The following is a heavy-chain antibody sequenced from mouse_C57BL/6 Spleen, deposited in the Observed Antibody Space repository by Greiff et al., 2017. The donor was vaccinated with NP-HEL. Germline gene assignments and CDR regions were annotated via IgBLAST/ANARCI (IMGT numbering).Heavy chain of an antibody. D-gene: IGHD1-1*01. V-gene: IGHV1-50*01. CDR2: IDPSDSYN. Sequence: QVQLQQPGAELVKPGASVKLSCKASGYTFTSYWMQWVKQRHGKGLEWIGEIDPSDSYNNTNQKFQGKATLTVATSSSTAYMQLSSLTSDDSAVYYCARGSNPYYAMDYWGQGTSVTVSS. CDR1: GYTFTSYW. J-gene: IGHJ4*01. CDR3: ARGSNPYYAMDY.